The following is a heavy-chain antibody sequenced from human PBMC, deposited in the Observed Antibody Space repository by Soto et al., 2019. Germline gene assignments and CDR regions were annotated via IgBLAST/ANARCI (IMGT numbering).Heavy chain of an antibody. CDR1: GFTFSNYW. Sequence: EVQLVESGGRLVQPGGSVRLSCAGSGFTFSNYWMHWVRQAPGKGLEWVSRIDHDGPTDYADSVRGRFTISRDNAENTLYLQMNSLRPEDTAVYYCVRDSHGDYWGQGTLVTVSS. V-gene: IGHV3-74*01. J-gene: IGHJ4*02. CDR3: VRDSHGDY. CDR2: IDHDGPT.